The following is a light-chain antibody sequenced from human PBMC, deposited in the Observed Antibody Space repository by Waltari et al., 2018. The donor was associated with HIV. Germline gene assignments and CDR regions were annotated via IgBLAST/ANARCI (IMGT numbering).Light chain of an antibody. J-gene: IGLJ2*01. CDR3: GSWDSSLSAVL. CDR1: SSNIGGNY. CDR2: ENY. V-gene: IGLV1-51*02. Sequence: QSVLTQPPSVSAAPGQKVTISCSGSSSNIGGNYVSWYQQFPGTPPKLLIYENYERPPGIPDRFSGSKDGTSATLGITGLQTGDEAHYFCGSWDSSLSAVLFGGGTKLTVL.